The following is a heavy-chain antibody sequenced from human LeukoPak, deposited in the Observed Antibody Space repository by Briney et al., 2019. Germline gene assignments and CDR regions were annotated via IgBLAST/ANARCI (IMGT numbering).Heavy chain of an antibody. CDR1: GFTFSSYA. D-gene: IGHD2-2*01. J-gene: IGHJ4*02. CDR2: ISYDGSNK. CDR3: AKRAGGYCSSTSCYSAFDY. V-gene: IGHV3-30-3*02. Sequence: PGGSLRLSYAASGFTFSSYAMHWVRQAPGKGLEWVAVISYDGSNKYYADSVKGRFTISRDNSKNTLYLQMNSLRAEDTAVYYCAKRAGGYCSSTSCYSAFDYWGQGTLVTVSS.